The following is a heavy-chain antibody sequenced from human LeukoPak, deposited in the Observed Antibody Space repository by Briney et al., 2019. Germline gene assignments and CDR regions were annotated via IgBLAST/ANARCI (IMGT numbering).Heavy chain of an antibody. V-gene: IGHV4-59*11. Sequence: SETLSLTCTVSGGSISSHYWSWIRQPPAKGLEWIGYIYYSGSTNYNPSLKSRVTISVDTYKDQFSMKLSSVTAADTAVYYCARVRDIIGTLTGLDYWGQGTLVRVSS. CDR3: ARVRDIIGTLTGLDY. CDR1: GGSISSHY. J-gene: IGHJ4*02. CDR2: IYYSGST. D-gene: IGHD1-20*01.